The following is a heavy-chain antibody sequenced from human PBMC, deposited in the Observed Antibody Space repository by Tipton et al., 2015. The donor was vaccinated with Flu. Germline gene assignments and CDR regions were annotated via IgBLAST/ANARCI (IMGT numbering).Heavy chain of an antibody. V-gene: IGHV4-59*01. CDR3: ARDKTGLDGSFQYQFDY. J-gene: IGHJ4*02. Sequence: TLSLTCTVSGGSIRGYVWTWIRQPPGEGLEWIGYIYDTGSSYYTPSLNSRVTMSVDPSKNHLSLRLRSVTAADTAVYYCARDKTGLDGSFQYQFDYWGQGALVTVSS. D-gene: IGHD2-2*01. CDR1: GGSIRGYV. CDR2: IYDTGSS.